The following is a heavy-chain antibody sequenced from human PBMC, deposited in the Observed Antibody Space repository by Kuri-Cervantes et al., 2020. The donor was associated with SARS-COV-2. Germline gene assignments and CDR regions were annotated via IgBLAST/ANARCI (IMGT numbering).Heavy chain of an antibody. V-gene: IGHV1-18*01. Sequence: ASVKVSCKASGYTFTSYGISWVRQAPGQGLEWMGWISAYNGNTNYAQKLQGRVTMTTDTSTSTAYMELRSLRSDDTAVYYCARGLNEYQLLRYYYYYGMDVWGQGTTVTVSS. CDR2: ISAYNGNT. CDR1: GYTFTSYG. J-gene: IGHJ6*02. CDR3: ARGLNEYQLLRYYYYYGMDV. D-gene: IGHD2-2*01.